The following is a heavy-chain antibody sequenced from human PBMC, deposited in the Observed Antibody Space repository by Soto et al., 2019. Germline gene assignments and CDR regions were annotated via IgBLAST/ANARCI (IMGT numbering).Heavy chain of an antibody. CDR3: AKNGRAAAMYNWFDP. Sequence: EVQLLESGGGLVQPGGSLRLSCTGSGFTFSTYAMNWVRQAPGKGLECVSTISGSGGTVYYADSVKGRFTISRDNSKKTLYLQMSSLRADDTAIYYCAKNGRAAAMYNWFDPWGQGTLVTVSS. V-gene: IGHV3-23*01. CDR1: GFTFSTYA. CDR2: ISGSGGTV. D-gene: IGHD6-13*01. J-gene: IGHJ5*02.